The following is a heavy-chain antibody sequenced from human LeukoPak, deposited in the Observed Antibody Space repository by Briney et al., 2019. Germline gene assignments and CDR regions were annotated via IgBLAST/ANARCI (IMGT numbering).Heavy chain of an antibody. CDR3: ARHDGEGDYDFYYYMDV. Sequence: GESLKISCKGSGFSFTSYWIAWVRQMPGKGLEWMGIIYPGDSDTRYSPSFQGQVTISADKSISTAYLQWSSLKASDIAMYFCARHDGEGDYDFYYYMDVWGKGTTVTVSS. CDR1: GFSFTSYW. V-gene: IGHV5-51*01. CDR2: IYPGDSDT. D-gene: IGHD3-3*01. J-gene: IGHJ6*03.